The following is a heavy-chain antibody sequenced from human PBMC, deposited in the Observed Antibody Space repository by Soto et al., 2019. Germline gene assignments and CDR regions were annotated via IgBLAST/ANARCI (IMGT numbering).Heavy chain of an antibody. CDR2: MNPNSGNT. D-gene: IGHD2-2*01. Sequence: GASVKVCCKASGYTFTSYGISWVRQAPGQGLEWMGWMNPNSGNTGYAQKFQGRVTMTRNTSISTAYMELSSLRSEDTAVYYCARVGVPVRHWFDPWGQGTLVTVSS. V-gene: IGHV1-8*02. J-gene: IGHJ5*02. CDR3: ARVGVPVRHWFDP. CDR1: GYTFTSYG.